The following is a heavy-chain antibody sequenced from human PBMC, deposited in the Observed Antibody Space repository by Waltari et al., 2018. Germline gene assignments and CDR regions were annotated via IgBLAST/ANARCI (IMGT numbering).Heavy chain of an antibody. CDR1: GFTFSSYS. V-gene: IGHV3-48*04. D-gene: IGHD6-19*01. J-gene: IGHJ4*02. CDR3: AKEIPYSNGWLHIDS. CDR2: ISSSSSTI. Sequence: EVQLVESGGGLVQPGGSLRLSCAASGFTFSSYSMNWVRQAPGKGLEWVSYISSSSSTIYYADSVKGRFTISRDNSNNMLFLQMNSLRVDDTAIYYCAKEIPYSNGWLHIDSWGQGTLVSVPS.